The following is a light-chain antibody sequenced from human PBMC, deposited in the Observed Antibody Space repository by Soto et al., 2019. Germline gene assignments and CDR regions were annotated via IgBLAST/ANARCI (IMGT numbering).Light chain of an antibody. CDR2: DAS. Sequence: TVLTQSPATLSLSPGERATLSCRASQSVGDYLAWYQQKPGQAPRLLIYDASNRAAGVPYRFRGSGSGTDFTLTISSVEPEDFGVYYCQQRSDWPPITFGQGTRLEIX. CDR1: QSVGDY. J-gene: IGKJ5*01. V-gene: IGKV3-11*01. CDR3: QQRSDWPPIT.